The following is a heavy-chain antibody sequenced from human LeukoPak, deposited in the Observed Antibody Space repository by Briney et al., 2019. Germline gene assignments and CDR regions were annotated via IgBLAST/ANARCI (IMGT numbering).Heavy chain of an antibody. D-gene: IGHD2-15*01. J-gene: IGHJ6*02. CDR1: GFTFSSYA. CDR2: ISSSGSTK. Sequence: GGSLRLSCAASGFTFSSYAMSWIRQAPGKGLEWVSYISSSGSTKYYADSVKGRLTISRDNAKNSLYLQMNSLRAEDTAVYYCARALSWNYNYYGMDVWGQGTTVTVSS. V-gene: IGHV3-11*01. CDR3: ARALSWNYNYYGMDV.